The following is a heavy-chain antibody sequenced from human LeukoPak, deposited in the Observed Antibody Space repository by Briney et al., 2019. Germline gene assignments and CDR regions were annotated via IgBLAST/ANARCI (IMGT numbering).Heavy chain of an antibody. CDR1: RFTFSNYA. V-gene: IGHV3-30-3*01. CDR3: ARAVYGSGPYALFDY. Sequence: PGGSLRLSCAASRFTFSNYAMHWVRQAPGKGLEWVAVVSKDGVNTFYADSLNGRFTVSRDNSKNTLYLQTSRLRPDDTAVYYCARAVYGSGPYALFDYWGRGALVTVSS. CDR2: VSKDGVNT. D-gene: IGHD3-10*01. J-gene: IGHJ4*02.